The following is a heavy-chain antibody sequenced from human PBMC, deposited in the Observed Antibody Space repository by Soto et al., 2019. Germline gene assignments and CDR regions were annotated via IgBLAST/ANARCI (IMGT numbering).Heavy chain of an antibody. CDR1: GGSISSSSYY. CDR2: IYYSGST. CDR3: VSGPGTTADY. D-gene: IGHD1-1*01. Sequence: SETLSLTCTVSGGSISSSSYYWGWIRQPPGKGLEWIGSIYYSGSTYYNPSLKSRVTISVDMSKNQFSLKVRSVTAADTAVYYCVSGPGTTADYWGQGTLVTVSS. V-gene: IGHV4-39*01. J-gene: IGHJ4*02.